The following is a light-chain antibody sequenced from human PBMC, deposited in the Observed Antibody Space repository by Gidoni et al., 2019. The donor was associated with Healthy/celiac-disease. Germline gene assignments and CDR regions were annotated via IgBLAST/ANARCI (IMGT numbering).Light chain of an antibody. CDR3: QHYGSSLYT. CDR1: QSVSSSY. CDR2: GAS. J-gene: IGKJ2*01. V-gene: IGKV3-20*01. Sequence: EIVLTQSPGTLSLSPGERATLSCRASQSVSSSYLAWYQQKPGQAPRLLIDGASSRATGIPDRFSGSGTGTDFTLTISRLEPEDFAVYYCQHYGSSLYTFGQGTKLEIK.